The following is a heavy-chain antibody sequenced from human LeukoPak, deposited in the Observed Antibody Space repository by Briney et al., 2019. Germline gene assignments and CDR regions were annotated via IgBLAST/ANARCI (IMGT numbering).Heavy chain of an antibody. V-gene: IGHV3-23*01. Sequence: PGGSLRLSCAASGFTFSSYAMNWVRQAPGKGLEWVSGISGSGGSTYYADSVKGRSTISRDNAKNSLYLQMNSLRAEDTAVYYCARKRSPGAFDIWGQGTMVTVSS. J-gene: IGHJ3*02. CDR2: ISGSGGST. CDR1: GFTFSSYA. CDR3: ARKRSPGAFDI.